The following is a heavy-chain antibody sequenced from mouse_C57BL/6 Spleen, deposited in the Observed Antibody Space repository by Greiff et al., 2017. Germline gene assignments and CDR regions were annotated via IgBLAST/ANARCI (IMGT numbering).Heavy chain of an antibody. CDR2: ISSGGDYI. Sequence: EVKLVESGAGLVKPGGSLKLSCAASGFTFSSYAMSWVRQTPEKRLEWVAYISSGGDYIYYADTVKGRFTISRDNARNTLYLQMSSLKSEDTAMYYCTRDNDGYYPAWFAYWGQGTLVTVSA. J-gene: IGHJ3*01. D-gene: IGHD2-3*01. CDR1: GFTFSSYA. V-gene: IGHV5-9-1*02. CDR3: TRDNDGYYPAWFAY.